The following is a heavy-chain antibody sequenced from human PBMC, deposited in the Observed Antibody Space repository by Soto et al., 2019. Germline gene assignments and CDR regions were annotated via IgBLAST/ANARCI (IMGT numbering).Heavy chain of an antibody. V-gene: IGHV4-39*01. J-gene: IGHJ6*02. CDR2: IYYSGST. CDR3: ARHSSSGWYDYYYGMDV. CDR1: GGSISSSSYY. Sequence: PSETLSLTCTVSGGSISSSSYYWGWIRQPPGKGLEWIGSIYYSGSTYYNPSLKSRVTISVDTSKNQFSLKLSSVTAADTAVYYCARHSSSGWYDYYYGMDVWGQGTTVTVSS. D-gene: IGHD6-19*01.